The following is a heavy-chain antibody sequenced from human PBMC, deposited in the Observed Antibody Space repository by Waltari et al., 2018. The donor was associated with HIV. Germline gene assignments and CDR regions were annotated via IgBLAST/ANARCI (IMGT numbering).Heavy chain of an antibody. J-gene: IGHJ4*02. V-gene: IGHV3-48*01. CDR2: ISTSSSTI. CDR3: ARKVIFDY. Sequence: ASGFTFSTYTMNWVRQAPGKGLEWVSYISTSSSTIYYADSVKGRFTISRDNAKNSLYLQMNSLRAEDTAVYYCARKVIFDYWGQGTLVTVSS. CDR1: GFTFSTYT.